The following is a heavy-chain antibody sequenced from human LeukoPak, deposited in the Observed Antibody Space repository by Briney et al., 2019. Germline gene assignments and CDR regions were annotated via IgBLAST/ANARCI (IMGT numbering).Heavy chain of an antibody. Sequence: GGSLRLSCAASGFIFSNYGMSWVRQAPGKGLEWVSSISFSSTHIYYADSIQGRFTISRDNAENSLYLQMNSLRAEDTAVYYCTKVRSGSSNWALRVFDYWGQGALVTVSS. D-gene: IGHD6-13*01. CDR1: GFIFSNYG. J-gene: IGHJ4*02. CDR2: ISFSSTHI. V-gene: IGHV3-21*04. CDR3: TKVRSGSSNWALRVFDY.